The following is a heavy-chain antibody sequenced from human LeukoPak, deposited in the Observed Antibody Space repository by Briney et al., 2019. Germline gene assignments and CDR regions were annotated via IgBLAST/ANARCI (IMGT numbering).Heavy chain of an antibody. D-gene: IGHD6-19*01. V-gene: IGHV4-39*01. Sequence: SETLSLTCTVSGVSIRGDTYYWGWIRQPPGKGLEWIGNYHIGNTYYNPSLKGRVTISEDTSKNQFSLRVNSVTAADTAVYYCARLWDSTGLYFYYYMDVWGEGTTVTVSS. CDR3: ARLWDSTGLYFYYYMDV. CDR1: GVSIRGDTYY. CDR2: YHIGNT. J-gene: IGHJ6*03.